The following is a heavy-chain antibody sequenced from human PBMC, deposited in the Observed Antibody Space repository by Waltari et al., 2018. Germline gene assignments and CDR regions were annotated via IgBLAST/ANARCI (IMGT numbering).Heavy chain of an antibody. Sequence: QVQLVQSGAEVKKPGSSVKVSCKASGGTFSRYAIRWVLQAPGQGLEWMGRIIPILGIANYAQKFQGRVTITADKSTSTAYMELSSLRSEDTAVYYCARDPGYCSGGSCYLDYWGQGTLVTVSS. CDR1: GGTFSRYA. V-gene: IGHV1-69*09. CDR3: ARDPGYCSGGSCYLDY. CDR2: IIPILGIA. D-gene: IGHD2-15*01. J-gene: IGHJ4*02.